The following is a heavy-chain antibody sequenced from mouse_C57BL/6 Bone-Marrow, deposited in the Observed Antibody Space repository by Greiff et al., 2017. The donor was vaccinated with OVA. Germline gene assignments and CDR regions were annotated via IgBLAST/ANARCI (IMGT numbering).Heavy chain of an antibody. CDR3: ARRGVFIPGGY. D-gene: IGHD1-1*01. Sequence: VKLQQSGAELVKPGASVTMSCKASGYTFTSYWITWVKQRPGQGLEWIGDIYPGSGSTNYNEKFKSKATLTVDTSSSTAYMQLSSRTSEDSAVYYCARRGVFIPGGYWGQGTTLTVSS. CDR1: GYTFTSYW. J-gene: IGHJ2*01. CDR2: IYPGSGST. V-gene: IGHV1-55*01.